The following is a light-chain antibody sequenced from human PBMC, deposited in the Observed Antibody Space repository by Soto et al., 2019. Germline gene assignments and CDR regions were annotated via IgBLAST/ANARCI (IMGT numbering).Light chain of an antibody. CDR3: QQRTNWT. Sequence: DTVLTQSPVTPASSSGPIPTLCCXASQSLSNNIYLAWYQQKPGQAPRLLIYGASNRAIGIPDRFSGSGSGTDFTLTISSLEPEDFAVYYCQQRTNWTFGQGTKVDIK. CDR1: QSLSNNIY. CDR2: GAS. J-gene: IGKJ1*01. V-gene: IGKV3D-20*02.